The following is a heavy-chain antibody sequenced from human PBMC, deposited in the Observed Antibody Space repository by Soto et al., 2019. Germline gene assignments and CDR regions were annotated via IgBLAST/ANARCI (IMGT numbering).Heavy chain of an antibody. D-gene: IGHD3-16*01. CDR3: AKTFSAMISYGIDV. CDR1: GFSFRTYA. Sequence: SLRLSCSASGFSFRTYAMFWVRQAPGKGLEWVATISFDGSNTYYRDSVRGRFTISRDNSKSALSVQMNSLRPEDTAVYYCAKTFSAMISYGIDVWGQGTTVTVSS. J-gene: IGHJ6*02. V-gene: IGHV3-30*18. CDR2: ISFDGSNT.